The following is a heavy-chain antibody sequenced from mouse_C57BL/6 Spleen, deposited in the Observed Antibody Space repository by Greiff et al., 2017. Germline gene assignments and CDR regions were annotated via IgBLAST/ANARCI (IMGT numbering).Heavy chain of an antibody. V-gene: IGHV5-6*01. D-gene: IGHD2-1*01. Sequence: EVQLVESGGDLVKPGGSLKLSCAASGFTFSSYGMSWVRQTPDKRLEWVATISSGGSYTYYPDSVKGRFTISRDNAKNTLYLQMSSLKSEDTAMYYCARQGGYGNYGMDYWGQGTSVTVSS. CDR3: ARQGGYGNYGMDY. J-gene: IGHJ4*01. CDR1: GFTFSSYG. CDR2: ISSGGSYT.